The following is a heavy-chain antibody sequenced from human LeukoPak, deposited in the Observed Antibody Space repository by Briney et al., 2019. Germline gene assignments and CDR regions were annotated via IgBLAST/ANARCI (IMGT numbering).Heavy chain of an antibody. CDR3: ARDRFGGSCYES. CDR2: IKQDGSET. Sequence: GGSLRLSCTASGFTFNNHYMTCVRQAPGKGLEWLANIKQDGSETFYLDSVKGRFTISRDNAKNSLYLQMNDVRAEDTAVYFCARDRFGGSCYESWGQGTLVTVSS. D-gene: IGHD3-10*01. J-gene: IGHJ5*02. CDR1: GFTFNNHY. V-gene: IGHV3-7*04.